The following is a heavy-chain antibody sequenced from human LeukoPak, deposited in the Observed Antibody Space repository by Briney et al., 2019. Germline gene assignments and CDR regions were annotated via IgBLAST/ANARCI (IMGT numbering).Heavy chain of an antibody. V-gene: IGHV3-9*01. CDR1: GFTFDDYA. CDR3: ARGQVRDLIYRQVNWFDP. Sequence: PGRSLRLSCAASGFTFDDYAMHWVRQAPGKGLEWVSGISWNSGSIGYADSVKGRFSISRDNAKNSLYLQMDSLRAEDTAFYYCARGQVRDLIYRQVNWFDPWGQGTLVTVSS. D-gene: IGHD3-10*01. J-gene: IGHJ5*02. CDR2: ISWNSGSI.